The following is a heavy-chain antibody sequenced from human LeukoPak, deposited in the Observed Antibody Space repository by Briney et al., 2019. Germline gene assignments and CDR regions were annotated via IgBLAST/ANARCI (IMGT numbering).Heavy chain of an antibody. V-gene: IGHV3-23*01. CDR3: ARAPRGFQWFVEY. D-gene: IGHD3-10*01. Sequence: GGSLRLSCTTSGFIFSDYALTWVRQAPGKGLEWVSDISGDGGKTYYADSVKGRFTISRDSPKNMLYLQMNSLRAEDTAVYYCARAPRGFQWFVEYWGQGTLVTVSS. CDR2: ISGDGGKT. J-gene: IGHJ4*02. CDR1: GFIFSDYA.